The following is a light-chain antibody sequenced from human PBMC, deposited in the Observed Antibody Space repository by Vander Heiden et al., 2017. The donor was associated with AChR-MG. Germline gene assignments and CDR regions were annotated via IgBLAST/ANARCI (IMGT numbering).Light chain of an antibody. CDR2: DAS. V-gene: IGKV3-11*01. CDR1: QSVSSY. J-gene: IGKJ4*01. CDR3: QQRSNWPPA. Sequence: ETVLTQSPATLSLSPGERATLSCRASQSVSSYLAWYQQKPGQAPRLLIYDASNRATGIPARFSGSGSGTDFTLTISSLEPEDFAVYYCQQRSNWPPAFGGWTKVEIK.